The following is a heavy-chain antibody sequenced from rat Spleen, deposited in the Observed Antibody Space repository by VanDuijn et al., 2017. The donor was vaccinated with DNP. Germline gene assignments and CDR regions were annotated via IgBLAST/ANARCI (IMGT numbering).Heavy chain of an antibody. Sequence: EVQLVESGGGLVQPGRSLKLSCAASGFTFSDYYMAWVRRAPTKGLEWVAYISYDGGYTYFGDSVRGRFSILRDNAKSTLYLQMNSLRSEDTATYYCARGNYPGINTFDYWGQGVMVTVSS. CDR3: ARGNYPGINTFDY. D-gene: IGHD1-4*01. CDR1: GFTFSDYY. CDR2: ISYDGGYT. V-gene: IGHV5-22*01. J-gene: IGHJ2*01.